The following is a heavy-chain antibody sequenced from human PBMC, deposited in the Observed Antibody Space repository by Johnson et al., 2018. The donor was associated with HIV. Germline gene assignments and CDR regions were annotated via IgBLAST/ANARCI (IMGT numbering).Heavy chain of an antibody. CDR1: GFTFSSYG. V-gene: IGHV3-30*18. Sequence: QVHLVESGGGVVQPGRSLRLSCAASGFTFSSYGMHWVRQAPGKGLEWVAVISYDGSNKYYADSVKGRFTLSRDNSKNTLDLQMNSLTIEDTAVFYCAKTRMGGILDAFDLWGQGTMVIVS. J-gene: IGHJ3*01. D-gene: IGHD3-10*01. CDR2: ISYDGSNK. CDR3: AKTRMGGILDAFDL.